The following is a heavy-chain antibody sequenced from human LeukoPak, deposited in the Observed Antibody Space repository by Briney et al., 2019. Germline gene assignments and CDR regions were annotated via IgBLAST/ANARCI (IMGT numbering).Heavy chain of an antibody. CDR2: ISSSSSYI. CDR3: ARGGEPVGFDY. V-gene: IGHV3-21*01. CDR1: GFTFSSYA. D-gene: IGHD1-26*01. Sequence: RPGGSLRLSCAASGFTFSSYAMSWVRQAPGKGLEWVSSISSSSSYIYYADSVKGRFTISRDNAKNSLSLQMNSLRAEDTAVYYCARGGEPVGFDYWGQGTLVTVSS. J-gene: IGHJ4*02.